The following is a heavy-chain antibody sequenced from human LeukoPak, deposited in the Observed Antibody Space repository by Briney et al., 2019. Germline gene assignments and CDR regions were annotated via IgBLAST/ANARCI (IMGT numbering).Heavy chain of an antibody. CDR3: ARDRCGGDCRDWDY. J-gene: IGHJ4*02. D-gene: IGHD2-21*02. CDR2: ISSDGRQK. V-gene: IGHV3-30*04. Sequence: GGSLRLSCAASGFTFSTGFTFSTYGMHWVRQAPGKGLEWVAVISSDGRQKYYADSVKGRFTISRDNSKNTLYLQMISLRAEDTAVYYCARDRCGGDCRDWDYWGQGTLVTVSS. CDR1: GFTFSTGFTFSTYG.